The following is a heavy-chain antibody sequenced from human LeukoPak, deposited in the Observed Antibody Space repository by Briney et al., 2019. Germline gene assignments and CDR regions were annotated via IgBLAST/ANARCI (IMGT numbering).Heavy chain of an antibody. Sequence: TGGSLRLSCAASGFTFSSYSMNWVRQAPGKGLEWVSSISSSSSYIYYADSVKGRFTISRDNAKNSLYLQMNSLRAEDTAVYYCARDLYCSSTSCYIFDHWGQGTLVTVSS. J-gene: IGHJ4*02. D-gene: IGHD2-2*02. CDR3: ARDLYCSSTSCYIFDH. CDR1: GFTFSSYS. V-gene: IGHV3-21*01. CDR2: ISSSSSYI.